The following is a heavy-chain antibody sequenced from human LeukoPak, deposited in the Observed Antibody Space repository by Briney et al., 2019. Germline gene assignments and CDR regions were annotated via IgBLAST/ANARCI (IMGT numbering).Heavy chain of an antibody. CDR3: ASNLWFRGGDYWYFAL. V-gene: IGHV1-24*01. CDR2: FDPEDGET. CDR1: GYTLTELS. Sequence: ASVTVSCKVSGYTLTELSMHWVRQAPGKGREGLGGFDPEDGETIYAQKFQGRVTMTEDTSTDTAYMELSSLRSKDPARYYCASNLWFRGGDYWYFALWGRGTLVTVSS. D-gene: IGHD3-10*01. J-gene: IGHJ2*01.